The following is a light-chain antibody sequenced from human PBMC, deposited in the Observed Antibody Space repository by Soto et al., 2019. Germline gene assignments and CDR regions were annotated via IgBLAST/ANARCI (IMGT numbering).Light chain of an antibody. CDR3: TSYTSSSTLV. J-gene: IGLJ2*01. Sequence: QSALTQPASVSGSPGQSITISCTGTSSDVGGYNYVSWYQQHPGKAPKLMIYEVTNRPSGVSNRFSGSKSGNTASLIISGLQAEDEADYYCTSYTSSSTLVIGGGTKVTVL. CDR1: SSDVGGYNY. CDR2: EVT. V-gene: IGLV2-14*01.